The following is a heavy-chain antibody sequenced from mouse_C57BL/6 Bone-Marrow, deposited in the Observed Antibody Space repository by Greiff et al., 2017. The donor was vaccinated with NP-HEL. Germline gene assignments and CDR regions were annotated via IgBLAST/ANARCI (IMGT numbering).Heavy chain of an antibody. D-gene: IGHD2-3*01. Sequence: QVQLQQPGAELVKPGASVKLSCKASGYTFTSYWMHWVKQRPGQGLEWIGMIHPNSGSTNYNEKFKSKATLTVDKSSSTAYMQLSSLTSEDSAVYYRARRALYDGYLDYWGQGTTLTVSS. CDR1: GYTFTSYW. CDR3: ARRALYDGYLDY. CDR2: IHPNSGST. J-gene: IGHJ2*01. V-gene: IGHV1-64*01.